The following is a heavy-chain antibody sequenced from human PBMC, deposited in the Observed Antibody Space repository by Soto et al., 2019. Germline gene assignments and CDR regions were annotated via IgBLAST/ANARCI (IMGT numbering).Heavy chain of an antibody. CDR2: MSRTGDNT. D-gene: IGHD3-22*01. V-gene: IGHV3-23*01. CDR1: GFTFSIYA. CDR3: AKDQSNSNPLYYFDF. J-gene: IGHJ4*02. Sequence: GESLKISCAASGFTFSIYAMTWVRQSPGKGLEWVSSMSRTGDNTYYADSVKGRFTISRDNSKNTLYLQMNSLRAEDTAIYYCAKDQSNSNPLYYFDFWGPGTLVTVSS.